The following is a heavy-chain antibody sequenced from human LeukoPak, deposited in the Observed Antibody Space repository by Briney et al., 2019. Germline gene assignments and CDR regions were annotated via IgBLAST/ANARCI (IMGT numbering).Heavy chain of an antibody. CDR1: GYSFITHY. V-gene: IGHV1-2*02. D-gene: IGHD3-16*01. CDR2: INPNNGGS. J-gene: IGHJ4*02. Sequence: ASVKVSCKASGYSFITHYLHWVRQAPGQGLEWMGWINPNNGGSNYAQKFEGRVTMTSDTSFSTAYMQLSSQRSDDTAVYFCARDWGIGIDHRKYFDSWGQGTLATVSS. CDR3: ARDWGIGIDHRKYFDS.